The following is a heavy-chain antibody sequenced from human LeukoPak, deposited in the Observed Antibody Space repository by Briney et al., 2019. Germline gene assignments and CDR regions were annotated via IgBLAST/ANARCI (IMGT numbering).Heavy chain of an antibody. J-gene: IGHJ6*03. D-gene: IGHD1-26*01. CDR1: GYSIRSGYY. CDR3: ARALVGATSYYYYCMDV. CDR2: ISHSGSP. Sequence: PSETLSLTCTVSGYSIRSGYYWGWIRQPPGKGLEWIGSISHSGSPYYNPSLKSRVTISVDTSKNHFSLKLRYVAAADTAVYYCARALVGATSYYYYCMDVWGKGTTVTVSS. V-gene: IGHV4-38-2*02.